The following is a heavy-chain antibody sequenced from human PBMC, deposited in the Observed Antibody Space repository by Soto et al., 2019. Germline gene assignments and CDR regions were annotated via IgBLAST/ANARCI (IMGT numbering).Heavy chain of an antibody. V-gene: IGHV3-21*01. Sequence: ESGGGLVKPGGSLRLSCAASGFTFSSYSMNWVRQAPGKGLEWVSSISSSSSYIYYADSVKGRFTISRDNAKNSLYLQMNSLRAEETAVYYCTSTNSRSYYMDVWGKGTTVTVSS. J-gene: IGHJ6*03. CDR3: TSTNSRSYYMDV. CDR1: GFTFSSYS. CDR2: ISSSSSYI. D-gene: IGHD6-13*01.